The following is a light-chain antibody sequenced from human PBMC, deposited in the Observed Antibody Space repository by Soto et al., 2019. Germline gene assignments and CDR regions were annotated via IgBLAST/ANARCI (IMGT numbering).Light chain of an antibody. Sequence: LTQSPGTLSLSPGERATLSCRASQSVSSSYLAWYQQKPGKAPKLMIYDASSLESGAPSRFSGSGSGTDFTLTISSLQPDDFATYYCQQFNDYPPITFGQGTRLEIK. CDR3: QQFNDYPPIT. CDR1: QSVSSS. J-gene: IGKJ5*01. V-gene: IGKV1D-13*01. CDR2: DAS.